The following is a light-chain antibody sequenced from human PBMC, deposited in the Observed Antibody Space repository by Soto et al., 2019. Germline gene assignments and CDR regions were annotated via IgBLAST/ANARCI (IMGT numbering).Light chain of an antibody. CDR3: QQYGNSPRT. Sequence: EIVLTQSPGTLSLSPGERATLSCRASQIVTNSYLAWYQQKPGQAPRLLIYGASSRATGIPDRFSGSGSGTDFTLTISRLEPEDFAVYYYQQYGNSPRTFGQGTKLVIK. J-gene: IGKJ2*01. CDR2: GAS. V-gene: IGKV3-20*01. CDR1: QIVTNSY.